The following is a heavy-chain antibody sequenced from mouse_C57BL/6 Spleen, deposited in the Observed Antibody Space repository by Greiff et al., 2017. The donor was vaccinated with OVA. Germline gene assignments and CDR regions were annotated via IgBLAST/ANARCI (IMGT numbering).Heavy chain of an antibody. CDR1: GYAFSSSW. V-gene: IGHV1-82*01. CDR2: IYPGDGDT. D-gene: IGHD4-1*02. CDR3: ARSTGNYFDY. J-gene: IGHJ2*01. Sequence: VQLQESGPELVKPGASVKISCKASGYAFSSSWMNWVKQRPGKGLEWIGRIYPGDGDTNYNGKFKGKATLTADKSSSTAYMQLSSLTSEYSAVYFCARSTGNYFDYWGQGTTLTVSS.